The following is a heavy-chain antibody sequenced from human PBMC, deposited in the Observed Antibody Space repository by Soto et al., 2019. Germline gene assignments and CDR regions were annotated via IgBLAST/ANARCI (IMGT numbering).Heavy chain of an antibody. Sequence: GESLKISCKGSGYSFTSNWIGWVRQMSGRGLEWMGIINPGDSDTRYSPTFQGQVTISVDKSISTTYLQWRTLKASDIAIYYCAIMRPRNMIGAMSDYGMDVWGQGTTVTVSS. CDR2: INPGDSDT. CDR3: AIMRPRNMIGAMSDYGMDV. V-gene: IGHV5-51*01. CDR1: GYSFTSNW. J-gene: IGHJ6*02. D-gene: IGHD3-16*01.